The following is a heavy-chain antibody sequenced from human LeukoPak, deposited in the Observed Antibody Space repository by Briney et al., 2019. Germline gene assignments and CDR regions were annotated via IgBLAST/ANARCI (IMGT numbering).Heavy chain of an antibody. V-gene: IGHV1-8*01. CDR2: MNPNSGNT. D-gene: IGHD1-26*01. CDR3: ARGRKYGSYRLGDY. CDR1: GYTFTSYD. Sequence: ASVKVSCKASGYTFTSYDINWVRQATGQGLEWMGWMNPNSGNTGYAQKFQGRVTMTRSTSISTAYMELSSPRSEDTAVYYCARGRKYGSYRLGDYWGQGTLVTVSS. J-gene: IGHJ4*02.